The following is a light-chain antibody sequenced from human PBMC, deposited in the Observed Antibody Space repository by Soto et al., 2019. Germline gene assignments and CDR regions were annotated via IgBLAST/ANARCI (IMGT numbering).Light chain of an antibody. CDR3: SSFTSINACV. CDR1: SSDVGGYNY. CDR2: EVS. Sequence: QFALTQPASVSGSPGQSITISCTGTSSDVGGYNYVSWYQQHPGKAPKLMIYEVSNRPSGVSNRFSGSKSGNPASLTISGLRDDDGADYPLSSFTSINACVLGRGTKLTVL. V-gene: IGLV2-14*01. J-gene: IGLJ2*01.